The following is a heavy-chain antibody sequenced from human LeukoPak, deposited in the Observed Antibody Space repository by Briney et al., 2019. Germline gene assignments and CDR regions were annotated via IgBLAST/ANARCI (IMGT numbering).Heavy chain of an antibody. CDR3: AREYNSGYGYFEY. Sequence: GESLKISCKGSGYTFTTKWIGWVRQMPGKGLEWMGIIYPGDSDTIYSPSFQGQDTISTDKSISTAYLQWSSLKASDTAMYYCAREYNSGYGYFEYWGQGTLVTVSS. CDR2: IYPGDSDT. CDR1: GYTFTTKW. V-gene: IGHV5-51*01. D-gene: IGHD5-12*01. J-gene: IGHJ4*02.